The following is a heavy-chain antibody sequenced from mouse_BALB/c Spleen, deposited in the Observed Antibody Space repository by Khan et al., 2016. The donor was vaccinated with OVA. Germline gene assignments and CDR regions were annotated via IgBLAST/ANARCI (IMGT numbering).Heavy chain of an antibody. CDR1: GYTFRSSW. Sequence: QVQLKQSGAELMKPGASVKISCKATGYTFRSSWIEWVKQRPGHGLEWIGEILPGSGSTNYNEKFKGKATFTADTYSNTAYMELISLTSEDSAVYYWARWGPYGNYGAYWGQGTLVTVSA. CDR3: ARWGPYGNYGAY. CDR2: ILPGSGST. D-gene: IGHD2-1*01. J-gene: IGHJ3*01. V-gene: IGHV1-9*01.